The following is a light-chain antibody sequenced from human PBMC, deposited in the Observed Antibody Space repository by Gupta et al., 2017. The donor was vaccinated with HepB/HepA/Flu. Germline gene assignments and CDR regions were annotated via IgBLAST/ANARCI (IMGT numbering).Light chain of an antibody. CDR2: GAS. V-gene: IGKV3-20*01. J-gene: IGKJ2*01. CDR1: QSVSSSY. Sequence: EIVLTQSPGTLSLSPGERATLSCRASQSVSSSYLAWYQQRPGQAPRILIYGASSRATGIPDRFSSSGSGTDFTLTISRLEPEDFAVYFCQQYHSSPPTFGRGTRLEIK. CDR3: QQYHSSPPT.